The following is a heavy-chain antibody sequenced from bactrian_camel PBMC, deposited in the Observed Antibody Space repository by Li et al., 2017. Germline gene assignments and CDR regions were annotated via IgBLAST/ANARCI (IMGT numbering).Heavy chain of an antibody. V-gene: IGHV3S53*01. J-gene: IGHJ4*01. Sequence: HVQLVESGGGSVQAGGSLRLSCAFDAYTPANVRMAWFRQAPGKEREGVASLASDGSSIYANSLKGRFSISKDNAKNTLDLQMNDLKPEDTAMYYCAADRAAYCSLSQLPYVTGGRGPRSPSP. D-gene: IGHD3*01. CDR2: LASDGSS. CDR3: AADRAAYCSLSQLPYVT. CDR1: AYTPANVR.